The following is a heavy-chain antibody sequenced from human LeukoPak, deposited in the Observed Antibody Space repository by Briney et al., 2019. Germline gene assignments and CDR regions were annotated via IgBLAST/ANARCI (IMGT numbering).Heavy chain of an antibody. CDR3: AKSIAAAVYVEYFQH. CDR1: EYTLTELS. D-gene: IGHD6-13*01. CDR2: FDPEDGET. V-gene: IGHV1-24*01. J-gene: IGHJ1*01. Sequence: ASVKVSCKVSEYTLTELSMHWVRQAPGKGLEWMGGFDPEDGETIYSQNFQGRVIMTEDTSTDTAYMELRSLRSEDTAVYYCAKSIAAAVYVEYFQHWGQGTLVTVSS.